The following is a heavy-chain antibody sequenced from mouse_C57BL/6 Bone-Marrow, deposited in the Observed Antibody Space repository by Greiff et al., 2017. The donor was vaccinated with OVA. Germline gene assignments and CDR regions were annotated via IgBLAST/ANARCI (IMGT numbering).Heavy chain of an antibody. J-gene: IGHJ2*01. CDR1: GFNIKDAY. CDR2: IDPENGDT. D-gene: IGHD4-1*01. Sequence: VQLQQSGAELVRPGASVKLSCTASGFNIKDAYMHWVKQRPEQGLEWIGWIDPENGDTEYASKLQGKATITADTSSNTAYLQLSSLTSEDTAVYYCTSTGTDYWGQGTTLTVSS. CDR3: TSTGTDY. V-gene: IGHV14-4*01.